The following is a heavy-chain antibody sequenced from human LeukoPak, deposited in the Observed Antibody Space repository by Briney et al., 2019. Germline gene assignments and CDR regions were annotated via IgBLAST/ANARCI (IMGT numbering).Heavy chain of an antibody. CDR1: GFTVSSNY. V-gene: IGHV3-66*01. D-gene: IGHD5-12*01. Sequence: GGSLRLSCAASGFTVSSNYMSWVRQAPGKGLEWVSVIYSGGSTYYADSVKGRFTISRDNSKNTLYLQMNSLRAEDTAVYYCARDQGMVVATHTGYYYGMDVWGQGTTVTVSS. CDR3: ARDQGMVVATHTGYYYGMDV. CDR2: IYSGGST. J-gene: IGHJ6*02.